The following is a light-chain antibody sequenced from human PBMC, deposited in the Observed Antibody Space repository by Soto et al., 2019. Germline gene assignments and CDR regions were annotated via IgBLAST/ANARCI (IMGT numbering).Light chain of an antibody. Sequence: DIVMTQTPLSSPVTLGQPASISCRSSQNLVGSDGNSYLSWLQQRAVQPPRLLIYKVSHRFSGVPDRFSGSGAGTDFTLKISRVEADDVGVYYCMQTSQFPRTFGQGTKVEIK. CDR2: KVS. V-gene: IGKV2-24*01. CDR3: MQTSQFPRT. CDR1: QNLVGSDGNSY. J-gene: IGKJ1*01.